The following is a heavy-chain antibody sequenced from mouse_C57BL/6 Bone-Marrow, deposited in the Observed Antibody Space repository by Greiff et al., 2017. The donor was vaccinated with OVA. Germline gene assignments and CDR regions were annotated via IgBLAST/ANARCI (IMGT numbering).Heavy chain of an antibody. CDR1: GYSITSGYY. Sequence: EVKLQESGPGLVKPSQSLSLTCSVTGYSITSGYYWNWIRQFPGNKLEWMGYISYDGSNNYNPSLKNRISITRDTSKNQFFLKLNSVTTEDTATYYCARVRNYGNYDDYWGQGTTLTVSS. J-gene: IGHJ2*01. CDR2: ISYDGSN. V-gene: IGHV3-6*01. D-gene: IGHD2-1*01. CDR3: ARVRNYGNYDDY.